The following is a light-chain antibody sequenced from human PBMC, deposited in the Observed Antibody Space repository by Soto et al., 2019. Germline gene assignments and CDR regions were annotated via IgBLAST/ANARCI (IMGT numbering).Light chain of an antibody. Sequence: EVVMTQSPATLSVSPGEGVTLSCRASQGIGDTLAWYQHKPGQTPRLLIYDTSTRATGIPDRFSGSGSGTDFTLTISRLEPEDFAVYYCQQYGSSPELTFGGGTKVEIK. CDR2: DTS. J-gene: IGKJ4*01. CDR3: QQYGSSPELT. V-gene: IGKV3-20*01. CDR1: QGIGDT.